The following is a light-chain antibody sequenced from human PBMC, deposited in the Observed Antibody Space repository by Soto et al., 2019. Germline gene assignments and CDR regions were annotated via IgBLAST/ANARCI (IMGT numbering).Light chain of an antibody. J-gene: IGLJ1*01. CDR1: SSDVGGYDY. Sequence: SVLTQPASVSDSPGQPITISCTGTSSDVGGYDYVSWYQLHLGKAPKLMVFEVSNRPSGVSYRFSSSKSGNTASLTISGLQAEDEADYFCSSYSISTAYLFGTGTKVTVL. CDR2: EVS. V-gene: IGLV2-14*01. CDR3: SSYSISTAYL.